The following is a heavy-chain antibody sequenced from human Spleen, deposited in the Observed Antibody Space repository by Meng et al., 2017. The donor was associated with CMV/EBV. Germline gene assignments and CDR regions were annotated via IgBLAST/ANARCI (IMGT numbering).Heavy chain of an antibody. J-gene: IGHJ4*02. CDR1: GYTFTGYY. Sequence: ASVKVSCKASGYTFTGYYMHWVRQAPGQGLEWMGWINPNSGGTNYAQKFQGRVTMTRDTSISTAYMELSRLRSDDTAVYYCAREDIVVVPAAQYYFDYWGQGTLVTVSS. D-gene: IGHD2-2*01. CDR2: INPNSGGT. CDR3: AREDIVVVPAAQYYFDY. V-gene: IGHV1-2*02.